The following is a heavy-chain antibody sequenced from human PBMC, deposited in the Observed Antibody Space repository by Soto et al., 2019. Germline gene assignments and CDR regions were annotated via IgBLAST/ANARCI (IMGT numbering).Heavy chain of an antibody. J-gene: IGHJ4*02. Sequence: GGSLRLSCAASGFTFSSYSMNWVRQAPGKGLEWVSSISSSSSYIYYADSVKGRFTISRDNAKNSLYLQMNSLRAEDTAVYYCARDRYDILTGPYYFDYWGQGTLVTVSS. CDR1: GFTFSSYS. V-gene: IGHV3-21*01. CDR2: ISSSSSYI. CDR3: ARDRYDILTGPYYFDY. D-gene: IGHD3-9*01.